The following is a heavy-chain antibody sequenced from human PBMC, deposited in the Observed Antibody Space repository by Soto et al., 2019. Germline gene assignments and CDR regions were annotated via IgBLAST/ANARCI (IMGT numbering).Heavy chain of an antibody. V-gene: IGHV3-30*03. CDR3: ATDPPGDEGAFFDY. CDR2: IATTGSSA. Sequence: QVQLVESGGGVVQPGRSLRLSCAASGFTFRVFGMHWVRQAPVKRLEWVAGIATTGSSAHYADSVRGRFTISRDNGEKTLSLLMTSLRPEDTAVYYCATDPPGDEGAFFDYWGQGALVSVSS. CDR1: GFTFRVFG. J-gene: IGHJ4*02.